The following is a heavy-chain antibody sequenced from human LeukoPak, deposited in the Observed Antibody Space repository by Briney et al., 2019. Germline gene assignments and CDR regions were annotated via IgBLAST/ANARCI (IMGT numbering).Heavy chain of an antibody. Sequence: GGSLRLSCAASGFTFRAYAFHWVRQAPGKGLEWVAFIRYDGSNKYYADSVKGRFTISRDNSKNTLYLQMNSLRAEDTAVYYCAKDQSDYVWGSYRSTFDYWGQGTLVTVSS. D-gene: IGHD3-16*02. J-gene: IGHJ4*02. CDR1: GFTFRAYA. CDR2: IRYDGSNK. CDR3: AKDQSDYVWGSYRSTFDY. V-gene: IGHV3-30*02.